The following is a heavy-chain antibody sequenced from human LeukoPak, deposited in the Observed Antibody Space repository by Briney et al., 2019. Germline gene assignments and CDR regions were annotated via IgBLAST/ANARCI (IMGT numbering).Heavy chain of an antibody. Sequence: GRSLRLSCAASGFTFSSYGMHWVRQAPGKGLEWVAVISYDGSNKYYADSVKGRFTISRDNSKNTLYLQVNSLRAEDTAVYYCAKALWGPRSCPDYWGQGTLVTVSS. J-gene: IGHJ4*02. CDR1: GFTFSSYG. CDR3: AKALWGPRSCPDY. V-gene: IGHV3-30*18. CDR2: ISYDGSNK. D-gene: IGHD3-16*01.